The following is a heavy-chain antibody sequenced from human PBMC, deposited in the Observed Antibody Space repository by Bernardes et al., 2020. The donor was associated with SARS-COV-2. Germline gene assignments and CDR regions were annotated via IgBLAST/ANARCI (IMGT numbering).Heavy chain of an antibody. D-gene: IGHD2-21*02. CDR3: SVKSMVTAFDY. Sequence: GGSLRLSCVASGFTFSSYAMNCVRQAPGKGLEWVSAISGSGGSTYYADSVKGRFTISRDNSKNTLYLQMNSLRAEDTAVYYCSVKSMVTAFDYWGQGTLVTVSS. J-gene: IGHJ4*02. CDR1: GFTFSSYA. CDR2: ISGSGGST. V-gene: IGHV3-23*01.